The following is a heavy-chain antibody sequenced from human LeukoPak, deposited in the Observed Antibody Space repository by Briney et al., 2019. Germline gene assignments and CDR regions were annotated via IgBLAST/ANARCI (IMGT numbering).Heavy chain of an antibody. J-gene: IGHJ4*02. CDR3: AKDRGYCSSTSCSDDDY. Sequence: PGGSLRLSCAASGFTFSSYALSWVRQAPGKGLEWVSAISGSGGSTYHADSVKGRFTIPRDNSKSTLYLQMNSLRVEDTAVYYCAKDRGYCSSTSCSDDDYWGQGTLVTVSS. V-gene: IGHV3-23*01. D-gene: IGHD2-2*01. CDR2: ISGSGGST. CDR1: GFTFSSYA.